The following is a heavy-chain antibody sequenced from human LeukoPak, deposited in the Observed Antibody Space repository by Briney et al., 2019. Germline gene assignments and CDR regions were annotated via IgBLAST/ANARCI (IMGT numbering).Heavy chain of an antibody. CDR3: ARDHQIRTKDYYYYYYMDV. CDR1: GYTFTDYY. V-gene: IGHV1-69*05. D-gene: IGHD1-14*01. J-gene: IGHJ6*03. Sequence: ASVKVSCKASGYTFTDYYIHWVRQAPGQGLEWMGRIIPIFGTANYAQKFQGRVTITTDESTSTAYMELSSLRSEDTAVYYCARDHQIRTKDYYYYYYMDVWGKGTTVTVSS. CDR2: IIPIFGTA.